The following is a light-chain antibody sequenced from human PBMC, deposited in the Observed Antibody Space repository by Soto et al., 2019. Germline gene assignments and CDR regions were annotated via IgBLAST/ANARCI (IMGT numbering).Light chain of an antibody. V-gene: IGKV3-20*01. Sequence: EIVMTQSPATLSLSPGERATLSCRASQSVSSNLAWYQQKRGQAPRLLIYGASSRATGIPDRLSGSGSGTDFTLTISRMEPEDFAVYYCQQYRDSWTFGQGTKVDI. CDR1: QSVSSN. CDR3: QQYRDSWT. CDR2: GAS. J-gene: IGKJ1*01.